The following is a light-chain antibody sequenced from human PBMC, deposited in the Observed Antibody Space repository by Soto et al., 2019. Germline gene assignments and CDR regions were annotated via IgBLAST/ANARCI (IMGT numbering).Light chain of an antibody. CDR2: DAS. CDR3: QRSSNWPPIFT. V-gene: IGKV3-11*01. Sequence: EIVLTQSPATLSLSPGERATLSCRASQSVSSYLAWYQQKPGQAPRLLIYDASNRATCIPAMFSGSGSGTDFTRTITSLEHEDYAVSYCQRSSNWPPIFTFGPGTKVDIK. CDR1: QSVSSY. J-gene: IGKJ3*01.